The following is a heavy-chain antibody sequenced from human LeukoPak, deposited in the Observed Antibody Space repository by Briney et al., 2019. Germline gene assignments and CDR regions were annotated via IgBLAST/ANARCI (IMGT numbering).Heavy chain of an antibody. CDR2: SDYSGTK. CDR1: GGSISRSGYY. J-gene: IGHJ4*02. Sequence: LETLSLTCTVSGGSISRSGYYWAWIRQPPGKGLEWIASSDYSGTKTYNPSLKSRVTVPLDTSKNQFFLKLTSVTAADTAVYYCAKDFGDFRTDYWGQGTLV. V-gene: IGHV4-39*01. CDR3: AKDFGDFRTDY. D-gene: IGHD4-17*01.